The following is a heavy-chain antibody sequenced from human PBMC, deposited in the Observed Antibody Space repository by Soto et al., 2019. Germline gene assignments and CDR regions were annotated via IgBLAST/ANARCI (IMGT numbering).Heavy chain of an antibody. CDR2: IWYDGSNK. CDR3: ARVYRTFGGVIAMRY. D-gene: IGHD3-16*02. J-gene: IGHJ4*02. V-gene: IGHV3-33*01. CDR1: GFTFSSYG. Sequence: QVQLVESGGGVVQPGRSLRLSCAASGFTFSSYGMHWVRQAPGKGLEWVAVIWYDGSNKYYADSVKGRFTISRDNSKNTLYLQMNSLRAEDTAVYYCARVYRTFGGVIAMRYWGQGTLVTVSS.